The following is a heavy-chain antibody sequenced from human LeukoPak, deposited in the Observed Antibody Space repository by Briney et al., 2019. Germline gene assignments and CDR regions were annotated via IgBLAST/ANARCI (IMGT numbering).Heavy chain of an antibody. Sequence: GGSLRLSCAASGFTFSSYAMSWVRQAPGKGLEWVSTISGGGSNTYYAASVKGRFTIPRDNSKNTLYLQMNSLKAEDTAVYFCANRPSTAVAATRFDHWGQGTLVTVSS. J-gene: IGHJ4*02. D-gene: IGHD6-19*01. V-gene: IGHV3-23*01. CDR3: ANRPSTAVAATRFDH. CDR1: GFTFSSYA. CDR2: ISGGGSNT.